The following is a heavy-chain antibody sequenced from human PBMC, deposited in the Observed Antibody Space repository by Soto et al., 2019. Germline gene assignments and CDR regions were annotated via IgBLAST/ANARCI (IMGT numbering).Heavy chain of an antibody. V-gene: IGHV1-69*13. CDR1: GGTFSSYA. CDR2: IIPIFGTA. CDR3: ATNYYGSGSYPDY. J-gene: IGHJ4*02. D-gene: IGHD3-10*01. Sequence: VASVKVSCKASGGTFSSYAISWVRQAPGQGLEWMGGIIPIFGTANYAQKFQGRVTITADESTSTAYMELSSLRSEDTAVYYCATNYYGSGSYPDYWGQGTLVTVSS.